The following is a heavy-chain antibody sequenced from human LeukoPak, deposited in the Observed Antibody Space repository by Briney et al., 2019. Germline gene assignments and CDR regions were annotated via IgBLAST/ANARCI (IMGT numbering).Heavy chain of an antibody. J-gene: IGHJ3*02. Sequence: GGSLRLSCAASGFTFSSYWMHWVRQAPGKGLVWVSRINSDGSSTSYADSVKGRFTISRDNAGSSVNLRMNSLRAEDTAVYYCAREPFSMARESTRNAFDIWGQGTMVTVSS. V-gene: IGHV3-74*01. CDR3: AREPFSMARESTRNAFDI. D-gene: IGHD3-10*01. CDR2: INSDGSST. CDR1: GFTFSSYW.